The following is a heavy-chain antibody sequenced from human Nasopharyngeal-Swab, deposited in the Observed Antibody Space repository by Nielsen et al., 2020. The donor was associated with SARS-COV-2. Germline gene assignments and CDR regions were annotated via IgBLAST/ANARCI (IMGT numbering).Heavy chain of an antibody. V-gene: IGHV1-18*01. D-gene: IGHD3-16*01. Sequence: WGRQLPGQGLEWMGRISTYNGNTYYAQKFQGRITFTTDTSTSTVYMELRSLRSDDTAIYYCARGSKGGETWGWFDPWGQGTLVTVSS. CDR3: ARGSKGGETWGWFDP. CDR2: ISTYNGNT. J-gene: IGHJ5*01.